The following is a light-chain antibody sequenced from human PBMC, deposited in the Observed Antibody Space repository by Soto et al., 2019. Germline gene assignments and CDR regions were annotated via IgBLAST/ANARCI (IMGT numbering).Light chain of an antibody. Sequence: QSVLTQPASVSGSPGQSITISCSGTTSDVGGYNLVSWYQQHTAKAPKLLIYEGTQRPSGVSSRFSGSKSGNTASLTISGLQAEDDADYYCCSYASSSSYVFGTGTKVTVL. V-gene: IGLV2-23*01. J-gene: IGLJ1*01. CDR2: EGT. CDR1: TSDVGGYNL. CDR3: CSYASSSSYV.